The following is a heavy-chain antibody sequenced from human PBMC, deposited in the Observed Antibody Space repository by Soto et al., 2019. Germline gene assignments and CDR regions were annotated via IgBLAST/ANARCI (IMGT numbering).Heavy chain of an antibody. Sequence: QVQLVQSGAEVKKPGSSVKVSCKASGGTFSSYTISWVRQAPGQGLEWMGSIIPILGIANYAQKFQGRVTITADKSTSTAYMELSSLRSEDTAVYYCARVPAASTSSNYYYYGMDVWGQGTTVTVSS. J-gene: IGHJ6*02. CDR2: IIPILGIA. CDR1: GGTFSSYT. D-gene: IGHD2-2*01. V-gene: IGHV1-69*02. CDR3: ARVPAASTSSNYYYYGMDV.